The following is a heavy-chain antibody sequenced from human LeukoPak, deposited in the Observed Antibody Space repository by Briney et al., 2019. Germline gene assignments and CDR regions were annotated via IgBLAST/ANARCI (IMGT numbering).Heavy chain of an antibody. V-gene: IGHV4-59*01. J-gene: IGHJ6*03. CDR1: GGSISSYY. Sequence: PSETLSLTCTVSGGSISSYYWSWIRQPPGKGLEWIGYIYYSGSTNYNPSLKSRVTISVDTSKNQFSLKLSSVTAADTAVYYCARVVATVTTLHYYYMDVWGKGTTVTVS. CDR2: IYYSGST. CDR3: ARVVATVTTLHYYYMDV. D-gene: IGHD4-11*01.